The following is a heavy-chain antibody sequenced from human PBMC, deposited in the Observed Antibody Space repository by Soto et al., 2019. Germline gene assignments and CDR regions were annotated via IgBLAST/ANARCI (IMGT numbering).Heavy chain of an antibody. CDR3: ARGQAYYDILTGQFFDY. CDR2: INPNSGHT. Sequence: LEWMGWINPNSGHTSYAQKLQGRVTMTTDTSTSTAYMELRSLRSDDTSAYYCARGQAYYDILTGQFFDYWGQGTLVTVSS. V-gene: IGHV1-18*01. D-gene: IGHD3-9*01. J-gene: IGHJ4*02.